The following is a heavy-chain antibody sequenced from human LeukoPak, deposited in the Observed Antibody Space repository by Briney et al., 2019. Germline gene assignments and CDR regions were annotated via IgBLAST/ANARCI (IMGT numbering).Heavy chain of an antibody. CDR2: ISYDGSNK. CDR3: ARDDYGDYAFDY. V-gene: IGHV3-30-3*01. Sequence: PGGSLRLSCAASGFTFSSYAMHWVRQAPGKGLEWVAVISYDGSNKYYADSVKGRFTISRDNSKNTLYLQMNSLRAEDTAVYYCARDDYGDYAFDYWGQGTLVTVSS. CDR1: GFTFSSYA. D-gene: IGHD4-17*01. J-gene: IGHJ4*02.